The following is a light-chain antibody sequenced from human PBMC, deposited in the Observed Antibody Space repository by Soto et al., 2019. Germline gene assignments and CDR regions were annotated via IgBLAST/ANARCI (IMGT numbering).Light chain of an antibody. J-gene: IGLJ2*01. Sequence: QLVLTQSPSASASLGASVKLTCTLSSGHSSYAIAWHQQQPEKGPRYLMKLNSDGSHSKGDGIPDRFSGSSSGAERYLTISSLQCEDEADYYCQTWGTGIVVFGGGTQLTVL. CDR1: SGHSSYA. CDR3: QTWGTGIVV. CDR2: LNSDGSH. V-gene: IGLV4-69*01.